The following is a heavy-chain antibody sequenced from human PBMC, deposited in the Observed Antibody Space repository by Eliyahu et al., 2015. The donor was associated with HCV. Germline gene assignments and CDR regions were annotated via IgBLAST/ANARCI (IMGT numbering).Heavy chain of an antibody. CDR1: XDXVPSXXAX. J-gene: IGHJ4*02. CDR2: TDYRSKWYN. V-gene: IGHV6-1*01. CDR3: ARDRYPYYYDSSGSFDY. Sequence: QVQLQQSGPGLVXPSQTLSLTCAISXDXVPSXXAXWNWIRQSPSRGLEWLGRTDYRSKWYNDYAVSVKSRITINPDTSKNQFSLQLNSVTPEDTAVYYCARDRYPYYYDSSGSFDYWGQGTLVTVSS. D-gene: IGHD3-22*01.